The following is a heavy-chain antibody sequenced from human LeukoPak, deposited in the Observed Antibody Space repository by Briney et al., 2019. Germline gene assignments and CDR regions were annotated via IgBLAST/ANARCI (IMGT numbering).Heavy chain of an antibody. CDR1: GGSIRSNSYY. Sequence: SETLSLICTVSGGSIRSNSYYWGWIRQPPGKGLEWIGTIYYSGSTYYNPSLKSRVTISVDTSKNQFSLKLISVTVADTAIYYCARGQGATVPQVGKNWFDPWGQGTRVTVSS. CDR3: ARGQGATVPQVGKNWFDP. V-gene: IGHV4-39*07. J-gene: IGHJ5*02. CDR2: IYYSGST. D-gene: IGHD1-26*01.